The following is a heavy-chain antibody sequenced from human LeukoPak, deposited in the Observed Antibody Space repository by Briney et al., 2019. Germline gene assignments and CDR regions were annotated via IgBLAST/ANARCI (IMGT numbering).Heavy chain of an antibody. CDR2: ISAYNGNT. CDR1: GYTFTSYG. Sequence: ASVKVSCKASGYTFTSYGISWVRQAPGQGLEWMGWISAYNGNTNYAQKLQGRVTMTTDTSTSTAYMELRSLRSDDTAVYYCARELDRSGPDYDYVWGSYRYSSVGYFDLWGRGTLVTVSS. CDR3: ARELDRSGPDYDYVWGSYRYSSVGYFDL. D-gene: IGHD3-16*02. J-gene: IGHJ2*01. V-gene: IGHV1-18*01.